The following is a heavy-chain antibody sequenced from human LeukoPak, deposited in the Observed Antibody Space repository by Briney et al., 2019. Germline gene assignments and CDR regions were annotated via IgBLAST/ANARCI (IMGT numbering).Heavy chain of an antibody. Sequence: ASVKVSCKASGYTFTGYYMHWVRQAPGQGLEWMGWINPNSGGTNYAQKFQGRVTMTRDTSISTAYMELSRLRSEDTAVYYCARDKYCSSTSCLNWFDPWGQGTLVTVSS. V-gene: IGHV1-2*02. CDR3: ARDKYCSSTSCLNWFDP. J-gene: IGHJ5*02. CDR1: GYTFTGYY. CDR2: INPNSGGT. D-gene: IGHD2-2*01.